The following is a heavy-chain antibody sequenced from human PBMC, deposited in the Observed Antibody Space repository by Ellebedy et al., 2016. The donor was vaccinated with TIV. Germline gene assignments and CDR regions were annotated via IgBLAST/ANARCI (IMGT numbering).Heavy chain of an antibody. CDR3: AKDTIAVAVGDS. CDR1: GGSINDTNSY. D-gene: IGHD2-21*01. Sequence: MPSETLSLTCTVSGGSINDTNSYWGWFRQPPGKGLESMGAFFYTGKTYYNPSPKGRVTISVARSKNQFSLNLNSVTAADTAVYFCAKDTIAVAVGDSWGQGTLVTVSS. V-gene: IGHV4-39*07. J-gene: IGHJ4*02. CDR2: FFYTGKT.